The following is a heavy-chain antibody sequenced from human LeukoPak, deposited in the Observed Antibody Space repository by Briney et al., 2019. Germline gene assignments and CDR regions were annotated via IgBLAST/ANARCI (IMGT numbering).Heavy chain of an antibody. CDR2: INHSGST. J-gene: IGHJ3*02. V-gene: IGHV4-34*01. Sequence: PSETLSLTCAVYGGSFSGYYWSWIRQPPGKGLEWIGEINHSGSTNYNPSLKSRVTISVDTSKNQFSLKLSSVTAADTAVYYCATSSGSYADVKAFDIWGQGTMVTVSS. CDR3: ATSSGSYADVKAFDI. D-gene: IGHD1-26*01. CDR1: GGSFSGYY.